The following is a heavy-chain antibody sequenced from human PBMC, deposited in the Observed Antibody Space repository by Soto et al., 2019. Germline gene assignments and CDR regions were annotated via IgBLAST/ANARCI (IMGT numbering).Heavy chain of an antibody. D-gene: IGHD6-19*01. Sequence: VQLVESGGGVVQPGRSLRLSCAASGFTFSSYGMHWVRQAPGKGLEWVAVIWYDGSNKYYADSVKGRFTISRDNSKNTLYLQMNSLRAEDTAVYYCARDRGGAVAGALDYWGQGTLVTVSS. J-gene: IGHJ4*02. V-gene: IGHV3-33*01. CDR1: GFTFSSYG. CDR3: ARDRGGAVAGALDY. CDR2: IWYDGSNK.